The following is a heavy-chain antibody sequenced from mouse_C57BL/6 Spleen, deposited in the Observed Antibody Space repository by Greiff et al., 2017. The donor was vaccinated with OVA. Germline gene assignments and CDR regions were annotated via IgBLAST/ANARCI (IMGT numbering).Heavy chain of an antibody. J-gene: IGHJ3*01. CDR2: IYPGSGGT. CDR3: ARSYCGSSYRAY. D-gene: IGHD1-1*01. CDR1: GYTFTNYL. V-gene: IGHV1-54*01. Sequence: QVQLQQSGAELVRPGTSVKVSCKASGYTFTNYLIEWVKQRPGQGLEWIGVIYPGSGGTNYNEKFKGKATLTADTSSSTSYMQISSLTSEDSAVYFCARSYCGSSYRAYWGQGTLVTVSA.